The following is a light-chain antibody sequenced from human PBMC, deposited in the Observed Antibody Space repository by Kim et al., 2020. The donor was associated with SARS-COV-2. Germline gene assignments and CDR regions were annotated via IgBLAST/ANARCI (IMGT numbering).Light chain of an antibody. CDR3: MQALQPQT. CDR2: LGS. CDR1: QSLLHSNGYNY. J-gene: IGKJ1*01. V-gene: IGKV2-28*01. Sequence: DIVMTQSPLSLPVTPGEPASISCRSSQSLLHSNGYNYLDWYLQKPGQSPQLLIYLGSNRASGAPDRFSGSGSGTDFTLKISRVEAEDVGVYYCMQALQPQTFGQGTKVDIK.